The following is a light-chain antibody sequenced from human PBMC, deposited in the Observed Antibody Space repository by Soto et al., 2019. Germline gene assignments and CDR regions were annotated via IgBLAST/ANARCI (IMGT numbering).Light chain of an antibody. J-gene: IGKJ1*01. V-gene: IGKV3-20*01. CDR2: GAS. CDR3: QQYGSSGT. CDR1: QSVSSSY. Sequence: EIVLTQAPGTLSLSPGERATHSCRASQSVSSSYLALYQQKPGQAPRLLIYGASNRATSIPDRFSGSGSGTDFTLTISRLEPEDVVVYYCQQYGSSGTFGQGTKVDIK.